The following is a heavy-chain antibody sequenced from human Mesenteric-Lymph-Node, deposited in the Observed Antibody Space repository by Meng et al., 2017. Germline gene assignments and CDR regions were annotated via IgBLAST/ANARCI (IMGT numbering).Heavy chain of an antibody. V-gene: IGHV4-4*02. J-gene: IGHJ4*02. CDR1: GASISSGNW. CDR2: IYHSGST. CDR3: ARGGGCSSSSCDLDY. D-gene: IGHD2-2*01. Sequence: VQVQESGLGLVTPSETLSLTCVVSGASISSGNWWNWVRQPPGKGLEWIGDIYHSGSTNYNPSLKSRVTISVDKSKNQFSLKLSSVTAADTAMYYCARGGGCSSSSCDLDYWGQGVLVTVSS.